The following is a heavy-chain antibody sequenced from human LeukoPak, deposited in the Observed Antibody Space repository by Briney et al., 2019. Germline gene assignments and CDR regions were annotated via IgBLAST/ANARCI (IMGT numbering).Heavy chain of an antibody. D-gene: IGHD3-22*01. CDR1: GGSFSGYY. CDR2: INHSGST. V-gene: IGHV4-34*01. CDR3: ARGPTDYYDSSGYYRDEKYYFDY. J-gene: IGHJ4*02. Sequence: PSETLSLTCAVYGGSFSGYYWSWIRQPPGKGLEWIGEINHSGSTNYNPALKSRVTISVDTYRNQFSLKLSSVTAADTAVYYCARGPTDYYDSSGYYRDEKYYFDYWGQGTLVTVSS.